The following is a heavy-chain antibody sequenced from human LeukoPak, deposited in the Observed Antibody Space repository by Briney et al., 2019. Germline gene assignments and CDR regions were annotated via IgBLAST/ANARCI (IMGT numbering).Heavy chain of an antibody. CDR3: VGHSDY. CDR2: IKQDGSEK. J-gene: IGHJ4*02. CDR1: GFTFSDYW. D-gene: IGHD3-16*01. V-gene: IGHV3-7*01. Sequence: GGSLRLSCEAYGFTFSDYWMTWVRQAPGKGLEWVANIKQDGSEKYYVDSVKGRFTISRDNAKNSLYLQMNSLRAEDTAVYYCVGHSDYWGQGTLVTVSS.